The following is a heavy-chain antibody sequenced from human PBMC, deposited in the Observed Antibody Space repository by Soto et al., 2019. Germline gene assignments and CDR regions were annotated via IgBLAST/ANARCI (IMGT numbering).Heavy chain of an antibody. V-gene: IGHV1-8*01. CDR2: MNPNSGNT. J-gene: IGHJ4*02. Sequence: VASVKVSCKASGYTFTSYDINWVRQATGQGLEWMGWMNPNSGNTGYAQKFQGRVTMTRNTSISTAYMELSSLRSEDTAVYYCARGLGYCSSTSCSYYFDYWGQGTLVTVSS. CDR1: GYTFTSYD. D-gene: IGHD2-2*01. CDR3: ARGLGYCSSTSCSYYFDY.